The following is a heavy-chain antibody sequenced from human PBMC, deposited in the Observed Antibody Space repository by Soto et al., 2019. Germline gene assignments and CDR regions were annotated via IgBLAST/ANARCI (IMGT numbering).Heavy chain of an antibody. V-gene: IGHV3-30*03. CDR1: GLTFSNYG. CDR2: ISDDGSNK. Sequence: PGGSLRLSCAASGLTFSNYGMHWVRQAPGKGLEWVAFISDDGSNKYYADSMKGRFTMSRDNSKSTLYLQMNSLRVEDTAVYYYARATGYYHTSGSDSWGQGTLVTVSA. CDR3: ARATGYYHTSGSDS. J-gene: IGHJ4*02. D-gene: IGHD3-22*01.